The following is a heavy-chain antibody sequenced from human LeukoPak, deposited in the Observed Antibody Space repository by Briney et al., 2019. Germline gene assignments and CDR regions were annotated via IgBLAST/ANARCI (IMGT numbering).Heavy chain of an antibody. Sequence: ASVKVSCKASGYSFTTYGISWMRQAPGQGLEWMGWMNPNSGNTGYTQKFQGRVTMTRNTSISTAYMELSSLRSEDTAVYYCARGRGSGHKENWFDPWGQGTLVTVSS. CDR1: GYSFTTYG. CDR2: MNPNSGNT. D-gene: IGHD6-19*01. CDR3: ARGRGSGHKENWFDP. J-gene: IGHJ5*02. V-gene: IGHV1-8*02.